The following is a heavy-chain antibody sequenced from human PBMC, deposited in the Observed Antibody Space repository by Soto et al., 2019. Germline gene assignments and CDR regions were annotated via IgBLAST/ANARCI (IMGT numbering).Heavy chain of an antibody. Sequence: QVQLVESGGGVVQPGRSLRLSCVASGFTFSSYTMQWVRQAPGRGLEWVAVISNDGSKTHFADSVKGRFSISRDNSKNTLHLQMDSLRAEDTAVYHCAKDHAFQPGDLGAAFDYWGQGTRVTVSS. D-gene: IGHD7-27*01. J-gene: IGHJ4*02. CDR2: ISNDGSKT. CDR1: GFTFSSYT. CDR3: AKDHAFQPGDLGAAFDY. V-gene: IGHV3-30-3*02.